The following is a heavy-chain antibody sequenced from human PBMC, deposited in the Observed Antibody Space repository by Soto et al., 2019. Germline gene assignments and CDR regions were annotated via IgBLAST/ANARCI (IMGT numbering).Heavy chain of an antibody. Sequence: SETLSLTCAVYGGSFSGYYWSWIRQPPGKGLEWIGEINHSGSTNYNPSLKSRVTISVDTSKNQFSLKLSSVTAADTAVYYCARGFGTTDDYYGMDVWGQGTTVTVSS. CDR3: ARGFGTTDDYYGMDV. V-gene: IGHV4-34*01. D-gene: IGHD1-7*01. J-gene: IGHJ6*02. CDR2: INHSGST. CDR1: GGSFSGYY.